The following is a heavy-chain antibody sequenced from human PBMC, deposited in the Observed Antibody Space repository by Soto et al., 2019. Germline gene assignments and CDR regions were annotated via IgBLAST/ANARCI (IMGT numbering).Heavy chain of an antibody. CDR1: GGSISSSSYY. Sequence: SETLSLTCTVSGGSISSSSYYWGWIRQPPGKGLEWIGSIYYSGSTYYNPSLKSRVTISVDTSKNQFSLKLSSVTAADTAVYYCARRLAAVGPNWFDPWGQGTLVTVSS. J-gene: IGHJ5*02. V-gene: IGHV4-39*01. CDR3: ARRLAAVGPNWFDP. CDR2: IYYSGST. D-gene: IGHD6-19*01.